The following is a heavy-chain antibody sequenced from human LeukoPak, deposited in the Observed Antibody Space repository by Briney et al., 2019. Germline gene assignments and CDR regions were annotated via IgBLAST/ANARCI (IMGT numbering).Heavy chain of an antibody. CDR1: GGSISSSYYY. J-gene: IGHJ6*03. CDR2: IYNSGST. Sequence: SETLSLTCTVSGGSISSSYYYWGWIRQPPGKGLEWIGSIYNSGSTYYNPSLKSRATLSVDTSKNQFSLKLSSVTAADTAVYYCARGVHDYVWGSYRLHYYMDVWGKGTTVTVSS. V-gene: IGHV4-39*07. D-gene: IGHD3-16*02. CDR3: ARGVHDYVWGSYRLHYYMDV.